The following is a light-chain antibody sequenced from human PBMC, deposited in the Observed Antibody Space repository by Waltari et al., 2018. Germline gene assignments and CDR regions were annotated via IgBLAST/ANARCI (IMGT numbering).Light chain of an antibody. CDR2: DAS. Sequence: EIVLTQSPATLSLSPGERATLSCRASQSVSNYLAWYQQKPGQAPSLPIYDASNRATGTPASFSGGGSGTDFTLTISSLEPEDFAVYYCQQRISWPLTFGEGPRWRSN. J-gene: IGKJ4*01. V-gene: IGKV3-11*01. CDR1: QSVSNY. CDR3: QQRISWPLT.